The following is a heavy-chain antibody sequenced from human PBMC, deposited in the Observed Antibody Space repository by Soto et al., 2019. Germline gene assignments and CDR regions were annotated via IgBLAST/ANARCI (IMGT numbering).Heavy chain of an antibody. CDR3: ARGSGYYYWDDY. V-gene: IGHV1-3*01. D-gene: IGHD3-22*01. J-gene: IGHJ4*02. Sequence: ASVKVSCKASGYTFTSYAMHWVRQAPGQRLEWMGRINAGNGSTKYSQKFQGRVTITRDTSASTAYMELSSLRSEDTAVYYCARGSGYYYWDDYWGQGTLVTVSS. CDR1: GYTFTSYA. CDR2: INAGNGST.